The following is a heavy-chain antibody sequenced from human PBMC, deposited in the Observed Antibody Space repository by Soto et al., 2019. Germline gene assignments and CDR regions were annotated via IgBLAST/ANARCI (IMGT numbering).Heavy chain of an antibody. CDR2: ITWNSGNI. J-gene: IGHJ4*01. Sequence: EVQLVESGGGLVRPGRSLRLSCTASGFTFDGYATHWVRQAPGRGLEWVSGITWNSGNIAYADSVKGRFTIARDDDNNSLYLQMNSLRPEDTALYYCVKDSYADFHRVLSTAEYFFDYWGHGTLVTVSS. CDR3: VKDSYADFHRVLSTAEYFFDY. CDR1: GFTFDGYA. D-gene: IGHD2-2*01. V-gene: IGHV3-9*01.